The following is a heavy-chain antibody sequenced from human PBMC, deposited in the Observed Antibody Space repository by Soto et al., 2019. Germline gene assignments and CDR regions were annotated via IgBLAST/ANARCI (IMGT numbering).Heavy chain of an antibody. V-gene: IGHV5-51*01. Sequence: GESLKISCKGSGYSFTSYWIGWVRQMPGKGLEWMGIIYPGDSDTRYSPSFQGQVTISADKSISTAYLQWSSLKASDTAMYYCARINDVDTAMVNYYGMDVWGQGTTVTVSS. CDR1: GYSFTSYW. D-gene: IGHD5-18*01. CDR2: IYPGDSDT. CDR3: ARINDVDTAMVNYYGMDV. J-gene: IGHJ6*02.